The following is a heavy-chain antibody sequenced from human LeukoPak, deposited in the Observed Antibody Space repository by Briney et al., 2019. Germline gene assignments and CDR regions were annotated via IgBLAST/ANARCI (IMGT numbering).Heavy chain of an antibody. D-gene: IGHD2-15*01. CDR3: ARSVATPGRSYYYGMDV. J-gene: IGHJ6*04. CDR1: GFAFSSYS. Sequence: GGSLRLSCAASGFAFSSYSRNWVRQAPGKGLERVSSISSSSSYIYYADSVKGRFTISRDNAKNSLYLQMNSLRAEDTAVYYCARSVATPGRSYYYGMDVWGKGTTVTVFS. CDR2: ISSSSSYI. V-gene: IGHV3-21*01.